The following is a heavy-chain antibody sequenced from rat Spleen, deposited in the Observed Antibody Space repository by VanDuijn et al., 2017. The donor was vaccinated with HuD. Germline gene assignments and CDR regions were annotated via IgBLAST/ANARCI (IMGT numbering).Heavy chain of an antibody. D-gene: IGHD1-12*03. Sequence: EVQLVESGGGLVQPGRSLKFSCAASGFTFSDYAMAWVRQAPKKGLEWVSSITADGVGTYYPDSVKGRFAISRDNSENTVYLQMNSLRSEDTATYYCAKRDYDGYYPFAYWGQGTLVTVSS. CDR2: ITADGVGT. J-gene: IGHJ3*01. CDR3: AKRDYDGYYPFAY. V-gene: IGHV5-17*01. CDR1: GFTFSDYA.